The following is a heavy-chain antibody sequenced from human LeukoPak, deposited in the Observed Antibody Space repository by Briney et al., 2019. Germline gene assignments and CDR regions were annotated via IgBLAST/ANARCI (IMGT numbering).Heavy chain of an antibody. J-gene: IGHJ5*02. Sequence: SVKVSCKASGYTFTSYYMHWVRQAPGQGLEWMGGIIPIFGTANYAQKFQGRVTITADKSTSTAYMELSSLRSEDTAVYYCAVGFKEMATITPLYNWFDPWGQGTLVTVSS. CDR2: IIPIFGTA. CDR1: GYTFTSYY. V-gene: IGHV1-69*06. D-gene: IGHD5-24*01. CDR3: AVGFKEMATITPLYNWFDP.